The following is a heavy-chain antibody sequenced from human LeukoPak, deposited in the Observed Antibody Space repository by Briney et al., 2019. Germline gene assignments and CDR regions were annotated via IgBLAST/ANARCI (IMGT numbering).Heavy chain of an antibody. V-gene: IGHV1-2*02. J-gene: IGHJ4*02. CDR3: ARDGSQLSIAGTAVYY. Sequence: GASVKVSCKASGYTFTGYYMHWVRQAPGQGLEWMGWINLTSGGTEFAQKFQGRVTMTWDTSISTAYMNLNSLRSDDTAVYYCARDGSQLSIAGTAVYYWGQGTLVTVSS. CDR1: GYTFTGYY. CDR2: INLTSGGT. D-gene: IGHD1-7*01.